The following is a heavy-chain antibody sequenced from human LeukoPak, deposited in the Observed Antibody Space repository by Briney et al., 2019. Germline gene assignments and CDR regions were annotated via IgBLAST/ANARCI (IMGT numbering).Heavy chain of an antibody. J-gene: IGHJ3*02. CDR2: INHSGST. CDR3: ASGRSPIVVVVAATFDI. V-gene: IGHV4-34*01. Sequence: PSETLSLTCAVYGGSFSDYYGSWIRQPPGKGLEWIGEINHSGSTNYNPSLKSRVTISVDTPKNQLSLKLSSVTAADTAVYYCASGRSPIVVVVAATFDIWGQGTMVTVSS. CDR1: GGSFSDYY. D-gene: IGHD2-15*01.